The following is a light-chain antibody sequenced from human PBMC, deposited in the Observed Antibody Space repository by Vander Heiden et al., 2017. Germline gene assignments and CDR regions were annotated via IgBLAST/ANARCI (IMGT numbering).Light chain of an antibody. CDR1: QSLLHSNGYNY. J-gene: IGKJ2*01. V-gene: IGKV2-28*01. Sequence: IVMTQSPLSLPVTPGEPASISRRSSQSLLHSNGYNYLDWYLQKPGQSPQLLIYLGSNRASGVPDRFSGSGSGTDFTLKISRVEAEDVGVYYCMQALQTPRYTFGQGTKLEIK. CDR2: LGS. CDR3: MQALQTPRYT.